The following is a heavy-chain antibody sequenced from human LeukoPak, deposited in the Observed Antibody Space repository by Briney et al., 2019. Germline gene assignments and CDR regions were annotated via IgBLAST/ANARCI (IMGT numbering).Heavy chain of an antibody. CDR2: TSDDENNK. D-gene: IGHD5-12*01. CDR3: AKDRVAMIEDAFDI. CDR1: GFTFSTYA. Sequence: GGSLRLSCAASGFTFSTYAMHWVRQAPGKGLEWVAVTSDDENNKYYADSVKGRFTISRDNYRNTLYLQMNSLRPEDTAVYYCAKDRVAMIEDAFDIWGQGTMVTVSS. J-gene: IGHJ3*02. V-gene: IGHV3-30*18.